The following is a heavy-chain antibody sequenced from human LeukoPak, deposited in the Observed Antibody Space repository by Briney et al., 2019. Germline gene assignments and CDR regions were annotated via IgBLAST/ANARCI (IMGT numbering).Heavy chain of an antibody. V-gene: IGHV1-69*01. J-gene: IGHJ5*02. Sequence: SVKVSCKASGGTFNNYAISWVRQAPGQGLEWMGGIIPMFGTANYAQKYQGRVTITADESTSTAHIELSSLRSEDTAMYYCALGRRGVMTDWFDPWGQGTLVTVSS. CDR2: IIPMFGTA. CDR3: ALGRRGVMTDWFDP. D-gene: IGHD3-10*01. CDR1: GGTFNNYA.